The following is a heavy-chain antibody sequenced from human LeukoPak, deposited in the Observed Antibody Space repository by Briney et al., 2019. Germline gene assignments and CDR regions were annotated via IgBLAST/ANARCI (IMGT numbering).Heavy chain of an antibody. J-gene: IGHJ6*03. Sequence: ASVKVSCKXSGYTFTSYGISWVRQAPGQGLEGMGWISAYNANTNYAQNLQGRVTMTTDTSTNTAYMELRSLRSDDTAVYYCARSYDSTYYMDVWGKGTTVTVSS. CDR3: ARSYDSTYYMDV. V-gene: IGHV1-18*01. CDR1: GYTFTSYG. CDR2: ISAYNANT. D-gene: IGHD3-22*01.